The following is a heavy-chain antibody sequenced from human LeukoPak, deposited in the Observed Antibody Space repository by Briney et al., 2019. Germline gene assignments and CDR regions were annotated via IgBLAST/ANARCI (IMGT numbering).Heavy chain of an antibody. D-gene: IGHD4/OR15-4a*01. J-gene: IGHJ3*02. V-gene: IGHV4-34*01. Sequence: SETLSLTCAVYGGSFSGYYWSWIRQPPGKGLEWIGEINHSGSTNYNPSLKSRVTISVDTSKNQFSLKLSSVTAADTAVYYCAREPLTAFDIWGQGTMVTVSS. CDR1: GGSFSGYY. CDR3: AREPLTAFDI. CDR2: INHSGST.